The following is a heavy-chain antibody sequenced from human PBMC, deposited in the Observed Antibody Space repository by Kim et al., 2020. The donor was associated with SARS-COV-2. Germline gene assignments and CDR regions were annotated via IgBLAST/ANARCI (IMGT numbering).Heavy chain of an antibody. Sequence: SVKVSCKASGGTFSSYAISWVRQAPGQGLEWMGGIIPIFGTANYAQKFQGRVTITADESTSTAYMELSSLRSEDTAVYYCGASNAIARWGRFYYYYGMDVWGQGTTVTVSS. CDR2: IIPIFGTA. CDR3: GASNAIARWGRFYYYYGMDV. D-gene: IGHD7-27*01. V-gene: IGHV1-69*13. J-gene: IGHJ6*02. CDR1: GGTFSSYA.